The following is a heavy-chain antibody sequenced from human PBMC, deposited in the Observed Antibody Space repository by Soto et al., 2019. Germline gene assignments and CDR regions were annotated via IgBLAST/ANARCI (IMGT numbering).Heavy chain of an antibody. CDR2: ISPYNGDT. Sequence: ASVKVTCKASGYSFTYYDISWVRQAPGQGLEWMGWISPYNGDTNYAQKLQGRVTMTTDTSTSTAYMELMSLRSDDTAVYYCARYCSSTSCDHYFDYWGQGTLVTVSS. CDR1: GYSFTYYD. D-gene: IGHD2-2*01. V-gene: IGHV1-18*01. CDR3: ARYCSSTSCDHYFDY. J-gene: IGHJ4*02.